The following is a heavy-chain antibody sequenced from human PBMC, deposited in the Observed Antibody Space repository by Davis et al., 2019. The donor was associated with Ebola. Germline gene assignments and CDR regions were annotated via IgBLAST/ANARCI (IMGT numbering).Heavy chain of an antibody. CDR1: GGTFSSYA. D-gene: IGHD3-10*01. CDR2: INPNSGGT. V-gene: IGHV1-2*02. CDR3: ARDWAGAFDI. Sequence: ASVKVSCKASGGTFSSYAISWVRQAPGQGLEWMGWINPNSGGTNYAQKFQGRVTMTRDTSISTAYMELSRLRSDDTAVYYCARDWAGAFDIWGQGTMVTVSS. J-gene: IGHJ3*02.